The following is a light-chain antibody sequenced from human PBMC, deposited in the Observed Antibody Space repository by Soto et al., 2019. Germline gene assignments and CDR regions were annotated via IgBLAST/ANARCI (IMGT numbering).Light chain of an antibody. J-gene: IGLJ2*01. CDR2: EDN. CDR1: SGSIASNY. V-gene: IGLV6-57*04. CDR3: QSYDSSNRGVV. Sequence: NFMLTQPHSVSESPGKTVTISCTRSSGSIASNYVQWYQQRPGSAPTTVIYEDNQRPSGVPDRFSGSIDSSSNPASLTISGLKTEDEADYYCQSYDSSNRGVVFGGGTKLTVL.